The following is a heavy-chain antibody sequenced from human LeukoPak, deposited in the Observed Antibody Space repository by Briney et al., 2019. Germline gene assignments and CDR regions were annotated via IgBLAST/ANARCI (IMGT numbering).Heavy chain of an antibody. CDR2: ISSSGSTI. J-gene: IGHJ4*02. Sequence: GASLRLSCAAPGFTFSDDYMSWIRQAPGKGLEWVSYISSSGSTIYYADSVKGRFTISRDNAKNSLHLQMNSLRAEDTAVYYCARFSSSSGGFDYWGQGTLVTVSS. V-gene: IGHV3-11*04. D-gene: IGHD6-6*01. CDR1: GFTFSDDY. CDR3: ARFSSSSGGFDY.